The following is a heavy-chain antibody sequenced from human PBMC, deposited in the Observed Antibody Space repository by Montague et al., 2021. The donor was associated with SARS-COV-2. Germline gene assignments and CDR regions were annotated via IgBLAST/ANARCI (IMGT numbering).Heavy chain of an antibody. CDR2: INHSGST. Sequence: SETLSLTCAVYGGSFSGYYWSWIRQPPGKGLEWIGEINHSGSTNYNPSLKSRVTISVDTSKNQFSLKLSSVTAADTAVYYCARARQDVVVPALGIGAYYYYYYYMDVWGEGTTVTVSS. CDR3: ARARQDVVVPALGIGAYYYYYYYMDV. CDR1: GGSFSGYY. V-gene: IGHV4-34*01. D-gene: IGHD2-2*01. J-gene: IGHJ6*03.